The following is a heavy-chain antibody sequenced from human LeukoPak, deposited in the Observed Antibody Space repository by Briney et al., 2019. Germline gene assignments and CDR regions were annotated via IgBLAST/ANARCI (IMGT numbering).Heavy chain of an antibody. D-gene: IGHD5-12*01. V-gene: IGHV3-33*01. Sequence: VQPGRSLRLSCAASGFTFSSYGMHWVRPAPGKGLEWVAVIWYDGSNKYYADSVKGRFTISRDNSKNTLYLQMNSLRAEDTAVYYWAREGVARGKDYWGQGTLVTVSS. CDR3: AREGVARGKDY. CDR1: GFTFSSYG. CDR2: IWYDGSNK. J-gene: IGHJ4*02.